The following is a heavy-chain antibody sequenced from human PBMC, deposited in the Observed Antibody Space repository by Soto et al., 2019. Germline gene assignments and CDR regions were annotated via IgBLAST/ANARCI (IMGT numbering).Heavy chain of an antibody. CDR3: AMSLSYYDSSGYYYRWFEY. J-gene: IGHJ5*01. Sequence: SVKISCKAPAGTFSSYAISWVRQAPGQGLEWMGGIIPIFGTANYAQKFQGRVTITADESTSTAYMELSSLRSEDTAVYYCAMSLSYYDSSGYYYRWFEYWGQGTLVTVSS. V-gene: IGHV1-69*13. D-gene: IGHD3-22*01. CDR1: AGTFSSYA. CDR2: IIPIFGTA.